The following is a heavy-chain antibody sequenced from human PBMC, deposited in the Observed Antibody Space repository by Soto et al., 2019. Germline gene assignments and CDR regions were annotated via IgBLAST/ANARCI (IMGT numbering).Heavy chain of an antibody. Sequence: GGSLRLSCAASGFTFSSYGMHWVRQAPGKGLEWVAVISYDGSNKYYADSVKGRFTISRDNSKNTLYLQMNSLRAEDTAVYYCAKDKGPTTTYGMDVWGQGTTVTVSS. CDR1: GFTFSSYG. D-gene: IGHD1-26*01. CDR2: ISYDGSNK. CDR3: AKDKGPTTTYGMDV. V-gene: IGHV3-30*18. J-gene: IGHJ6*02.